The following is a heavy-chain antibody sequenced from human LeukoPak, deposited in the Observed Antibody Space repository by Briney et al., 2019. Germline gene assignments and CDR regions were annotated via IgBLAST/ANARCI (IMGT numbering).Heavy chain of an antibody. J-gene: IGHJ4*02. V-gene: IGHV1-2*02. CDR3: ARWFGEVPGDY. CDR2: ISPNTGDT. Sequence: ASVKVSCKASGYTFTDYYIHWVRQAPGQGLEWMGRISPNTGDTTYAQKFQGRVTMTRDTSITTAYMELSRLRFDDTAVYYCARWFGEVPGDYWGQGTLVTVSS. CDR1: GYTFTDYY. D-gene: IGHD3-10*01.